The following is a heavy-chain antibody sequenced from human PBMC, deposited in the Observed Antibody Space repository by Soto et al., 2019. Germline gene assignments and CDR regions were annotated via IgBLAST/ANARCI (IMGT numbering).Heavy chain of an antibody. J-gene: IGHJ6*02. V-gene: IGHV4-30-4*01. D-gene: IGHD2-2*01. CDR2: IYYSGST. CDR3: ARVWGYCISTSCYDYYYGMDV. Sequence: PLETLSLTCTVSGFSSSSGDYCLRWIRQPPGKGLEWIGYIYYSGSTYYNPSLKSRVTISVDTSKNQFSLKLSSVTAADTAVYYCARVWGYCISTSCYDYYYGMDVWGQGTTVTVSS. CDR1: GFSSSSGDYC.